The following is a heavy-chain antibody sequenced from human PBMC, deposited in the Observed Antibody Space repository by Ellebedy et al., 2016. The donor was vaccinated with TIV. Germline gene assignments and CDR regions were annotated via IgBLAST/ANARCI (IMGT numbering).Heavy chain of an antibody. Sequence: GGSLRLSCAASGFTFNSYWMHWVRQAPGNGLVWVSRVSKDGRGTSYADFVKGRFTISRDNANNALYLQMNSLRAEDTAVYYCVRDSENYSFDYWGQGTPVTVSS. V-gene: IGHV3-74*01. CDR3: VRDSENYSFDY. D-gene: IGHD1-26*01. J-gene: IGHJ4*02. CDR1: GFTFNSYW. CDR2: VSKDGRGT.